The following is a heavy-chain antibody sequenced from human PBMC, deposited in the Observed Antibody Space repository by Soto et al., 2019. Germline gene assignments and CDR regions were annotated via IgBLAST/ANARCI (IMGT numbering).Heavy chain of an antibody. CDR3: ARGLGGWLGVAYYYCMDG. D-gene: IGHD3-16*01. J-gene: IGHJ6*02. CDR2: ISPYNGNT. Sequence: QVQLVQSGAEVKKPGASVKVSCKASGYTFTSYGISWVRQAPGQGLEWMGWISPYNGNTNYAQKLQGRVTMTTDTSTSTDYMDLRSLRSDDTAVYYCARGLGGWLGVAYYYCMDGWGQGTTVTVSS. V-gene: IGHV1-18*01. CDR1: GYTFTSYG.